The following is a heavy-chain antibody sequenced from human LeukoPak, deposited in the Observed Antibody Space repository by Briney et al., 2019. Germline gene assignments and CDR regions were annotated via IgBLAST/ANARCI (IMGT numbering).Heavy chain of an antibody. V-gene: IGHV3-13*01. CDR2: IGTAGDT. J-gene: IGHJ6*03. D-gene: IGHD6-13*01. CDR3: AKCGTGYSSSWDYLHYYYMDV. Sequence: PGGSLRLSCAASGFTFSSYDMHWVRQATGKGLEWVSAIGTAGDTYYPGSVKGRFTISRENAKNSLYLQMNSLRAGDTAVYYCAKCGTGYSSSWDYLHYYYMDVWGKGTTVTVSS. CDR1: GFTFSSYD.